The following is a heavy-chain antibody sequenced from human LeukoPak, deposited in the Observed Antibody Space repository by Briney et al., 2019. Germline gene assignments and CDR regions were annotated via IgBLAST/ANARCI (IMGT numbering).Heavy chain of an antibody. CDR3: AKSGSGTFRPFS. D-gene: IGHD3-10*01. CDR2: ISGSGYST. J-gene: IGHJ5*02. V-gene: IGHV3-23*01. Sequence: GSLRLSCAASGFTFSSCAMSWVRQAPGKGLEWVSLISGSGYSTYYADSVKGRFTISRDDSNNMLSLQMNGLRADDTALYYCAKSGSGTFRPFSWGQGTLVTVSS. CDR1: GFTFSSCA.